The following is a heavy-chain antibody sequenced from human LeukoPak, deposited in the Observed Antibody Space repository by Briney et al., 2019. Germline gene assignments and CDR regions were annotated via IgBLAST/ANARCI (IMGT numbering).Heavy chain of an antibody. V-gene: IGHV1-69*13. Sequence: SVKVSCKASGGTFSSYAISWVRQAPGQGLEWMGGIIPIFGTANYAQKFQGRVTITADESTSTAYMELSSLRSEDTAVYYCVKDCGGDCYSEETYFDYWGQGTLVTVSS. CDR1: GGTFSSYA. CDR2: IIPIFGTA. J-gene: IGHJ4*02. CDR3: VKDCGGDCYSEETYFDY. D-gene: IGHD2-21*02.